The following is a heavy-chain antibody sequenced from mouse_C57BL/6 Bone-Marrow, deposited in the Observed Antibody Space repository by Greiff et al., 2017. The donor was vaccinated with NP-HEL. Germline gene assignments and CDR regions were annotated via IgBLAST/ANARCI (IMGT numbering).Heavy chain of an antibody. Sequence: EVKLQESGGGLVKPGGSLKLSCAASGFTFSDYGMHWVRQAPEKGLEWVAYISSGSSTIYYADTVKGRFTISRYNAKNTLLLQMISVRSEETAMYYCARRSCYAMDYWGQGTSVTVSS. CDR2: ISSGSSTI. J-gene: IGHJ4*01. CDR3: ARRSCYAMDY. CDR1: GFTFSDYG. V-gene: IGHV5-17*01.